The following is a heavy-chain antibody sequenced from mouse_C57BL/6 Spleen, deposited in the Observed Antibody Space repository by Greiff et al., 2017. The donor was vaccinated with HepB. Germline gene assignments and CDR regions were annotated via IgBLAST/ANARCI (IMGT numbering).Heavy chain of an antibody. Sequence: VQLKESGAELVKPGASVKLSCTASGFNIKDYYMHWVKQRTEQGLEWIGRIDPEDGETKYAPKFQGKATITADTSSNTAYLQLSSLTSEDTAVYYCAKDYGSSRYFDVWGTGTTVTVSS. CDR3: AKDYGSSRYFDV. CDR1: GFNIKDYY. J-gene: IGHJ1*03. D-gene: IGHD1-1*01. V-gene: IGHV14-2*01. CDR2: IDPEDGET.